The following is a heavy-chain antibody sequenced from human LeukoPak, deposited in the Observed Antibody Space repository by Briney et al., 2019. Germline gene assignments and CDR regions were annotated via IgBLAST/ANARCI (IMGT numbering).Heavy chain of an antibody. J-gene: IGHJ4*02. CDR3: ARDGTRYCSGGSCYSDY. CDR1: GHTFTSYG. V-gene: IGHV1-18*01. D-gene: IGHD2-15*01. CDR2: ISAYNGNT. Sequence: ASVKVPCKASGHTFTSYGISWVRQAPGQGLEWMGWISAYNGNTNYAQKLQGRVTVTTDTSTSTAYMELRSLRSDDTAVYYCARDGTRYCSGGSCYSDYWGQGTLVTVSS.